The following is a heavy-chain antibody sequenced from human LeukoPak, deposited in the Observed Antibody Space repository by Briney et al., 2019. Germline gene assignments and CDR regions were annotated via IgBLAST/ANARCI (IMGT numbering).Heavy chain of an antibody. Sequence: PSEILSLTCTVSGGSISPYYWSWSRQPPGKGLEWIGYVHYSGSTKSNPSLKSRVTMSLDTSKNQFSLRLSSVSAADTAVYYCARHYTPTRTTVFDYWGQGTLVTVSP. V-gene: IGHV4-59*08. CDR1: GGSISPYY. D-gene: IGHD4-11*01. J-gene: IGHJ4*02. CDR2: VHYSGST. CDR3: ARHYTPTRTTVFDY.